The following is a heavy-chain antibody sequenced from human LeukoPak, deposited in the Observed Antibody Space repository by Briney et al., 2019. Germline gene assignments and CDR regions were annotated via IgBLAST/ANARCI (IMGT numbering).Heavy chain of an antibody. CDR3: ARDPQVGDYGSGSGFDY. D-gene: IGHD3-10*01. J-gene: IGHJ4*02. CDR2: IYYSGST. V-gene: IGHV4-31*03. Sequence: SETLSLTCTVSGGSISSGGYYWSWIRQHPGKGLEWIGYIYYSGSTYYNPSLKSRVTISVDTSKNQFSLKLSSVTAADTAVYYCARDPQVGDYGSGSGFDYWGQGTLVTVSS. CDR1: GGSISSGGYY.